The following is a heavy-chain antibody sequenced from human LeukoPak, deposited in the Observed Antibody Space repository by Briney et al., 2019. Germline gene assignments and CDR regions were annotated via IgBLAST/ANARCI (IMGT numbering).Heavy chain of an antibody. Sequence: SVKVSCKASGGTFSSYAISWVRQVPGQGLEWMGGIIPIFGTANYAQKFQGRVTITADESTSTAYMELSSLRSEDTAVYYCAREIVVVPAAIVGYFDYWGQGTLVTVSS. CDR3: AREIVVVPAAIVGYFDY. D-gene: IGHD2-2*01. CDR1: GGTFSSYA. V-gene: IGHV1-69*13. CDR2: IIPIFGTA. J-gene: IGHJ4*02.